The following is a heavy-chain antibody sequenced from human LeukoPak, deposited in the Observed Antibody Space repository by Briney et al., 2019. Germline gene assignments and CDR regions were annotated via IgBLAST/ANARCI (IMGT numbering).Heavy chain of an antibody. Sequence: PGGSPRLSCAASGFTFSSYWMHWVRQAPGKGLVWVSRINSDGSSTNYADSVKGRFTISRDNAKNSLYLQMNSLRAEDTAVYYCAELGITMIGGVWGKGTTVTISS. V-gene: IGHV3-74*01. CDR1: GFTFSSYW. CDR3: AELGITMIGGV. J-gene: IGHJ6*04. CDR2: INSDGSST. D-gene: IGHD3-10*02.